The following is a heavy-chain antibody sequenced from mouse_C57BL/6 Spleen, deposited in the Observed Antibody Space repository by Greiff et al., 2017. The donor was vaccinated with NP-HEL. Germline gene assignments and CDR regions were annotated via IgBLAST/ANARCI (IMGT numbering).Heavy chain of an antibody. CDR3: ARDYGSSHYWYFDV. CDR2: IDPSDSYT. V-gene: IGHV1-50*01. D-gene: IGHD1-1*01. J-gene: IGHJ1*03. CDR1: GYTFTSYW. Sequence: VQLQQPGAELVKPGASVKLSCKASGYTFTSYWMQWVKQRPGQGLEWIGEIDPSDSYTNYNQKFKGKATLTVDTSSSTAYMQLSSLTSEDSAVYYGARDYGSSHYWYFDVWGTGTTVTVSS.